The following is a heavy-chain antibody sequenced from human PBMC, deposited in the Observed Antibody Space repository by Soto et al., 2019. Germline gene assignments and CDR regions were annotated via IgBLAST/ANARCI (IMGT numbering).Heavy chain of an antibody. Sequence: GTLRLSCPTSGLHFGEYAITWVRHAPGRGLEWVGFIITKTNGWTTEYVASVKGRFTISRNDSKSIAYLKMNSLRPDDTAMYYCSIWVGALDYWGQATLVRVSS. CDR2: IITKTNGWTT. J-gene: IGHJ4*02. V-gene: IGHV3-49*04. D-gene: IGHD1-26*01. CDR3: SIWVGALDY. CDR1: GLHFGEYA.